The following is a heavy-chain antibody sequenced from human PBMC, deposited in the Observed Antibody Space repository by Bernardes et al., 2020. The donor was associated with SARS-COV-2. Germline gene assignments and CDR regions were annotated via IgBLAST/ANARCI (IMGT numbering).Heavy chain of an antibody. V-gene: IGHV3-11*06. D-gene: IGHD6-13*01. CDR1: GFTFSDYY. CDR2: ISSSSYT. CDR3: ASHRGHSSSWTLFDY. Sequence: GGSLRLSCAASGFTFSDYYMSWIRQAPGKGLEWVSYISSSSYTNYADSVKGRFTISRDNAKNSLYLQMNSLRAEDTAVYYCASHRGHSSSWTLFDYWGQGTLVTVSS. J-gene: IGHJ4*02.